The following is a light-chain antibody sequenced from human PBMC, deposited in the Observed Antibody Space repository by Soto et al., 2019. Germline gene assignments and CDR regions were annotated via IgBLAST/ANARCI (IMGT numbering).Light chain of an antibody. Sequence: QSVLTQPPSASATPGQRVTISCSGSNXNIGTNTVNWYQQLPGTAPRLLIYTNNQRPSGVPQRFSGSKTGTSASLAIGGLQSEDGADYYCAAWEASLGAYVFGTGTKGTVI. V-gene: IGLV1-44*01. CDR1: NXNIGTNT. CDR2: TNN. J-gene: IGLJ1*01. CDR3: AAWEASLGAYV.